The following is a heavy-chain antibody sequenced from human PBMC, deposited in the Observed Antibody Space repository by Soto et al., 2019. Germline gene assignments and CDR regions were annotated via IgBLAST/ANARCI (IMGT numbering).Heavy chain of an antibody. J-gene: IGHJ4*02. CDR3: ARVYGDYLDY. D-gene: IGHD4-17*01. CDR2: LYYSGST. Sequence: QVQLQESGPGLVKPSETLSLTCTVSGGSISSYYRSWIWQPPGKGLEWIGYLYYSGSTNYNPSLKSRVTISVDTSKNQFALKLSSVTAADTAVYYCARVYGDYLDYWGQGTLVTVSS. V-gene: IGHV4-59*01. CDR1: GGSISSYY.